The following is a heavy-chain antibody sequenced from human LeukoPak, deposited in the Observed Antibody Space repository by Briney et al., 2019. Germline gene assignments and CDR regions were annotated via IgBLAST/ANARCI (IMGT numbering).Heavy chain of an antibody. J-gene: IGHJ5*02. CDR3: ARLLITSIVVVPAASNWFDP. V-gene: IGHV4-34*01. CDR2: INHSGST. CDR1: GGSFSGYY. Sequence: SETLSLTCAVYGGSFSGYYWSWIRQPPGKGLEWIGEINHSGSTNYNPSLKSRVTISVDTSKNQFSLKLSSVTAADTAVNYCARLLITSIVVVPAASNWFDPWGQGTLVTVSS. D-gene: IGHD2-2*01.